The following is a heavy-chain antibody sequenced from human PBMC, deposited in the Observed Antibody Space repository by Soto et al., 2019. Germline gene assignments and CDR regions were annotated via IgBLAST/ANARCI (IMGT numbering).Heavy chain of an antibody. CDR1: GFNFNNDW. CDR2: IKSNDDGETK. CDR3: ASGVGNHGQRRLDD. J-gene: IGHJ4*02. D-gene: IGHD1-26*01. V-gene: IGHV3-15*07. Sequence: EVQLVESGGGLVKPGGSLRLSCAVSGFNFNNDWMKWVRQAPGKGLEWVGRIKSNDDGETKDYAATVKDRFIISRDDSRNMLYLQMSRLTAEDSGLYYCASGVGNHGQRRLDDWGQGTLVTVSS.